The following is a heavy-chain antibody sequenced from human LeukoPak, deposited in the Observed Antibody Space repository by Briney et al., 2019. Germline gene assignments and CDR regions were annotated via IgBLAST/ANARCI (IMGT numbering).Heavy chain of an antibody. CDR2: IYHSGST. CDR3: ASPIFGEPSATRLSLDMSFAYY. J-gene: IGHJ4*02. V-gene: IGHV4-4*02. Sequence: KPSETLSLTCAVSGGSISSSNWWSWVRQPPGKGLEWIGEIYHSGSTNYNPSLKSRVTISVDKSKNQFSLKQSSVTAADTAVYYCASPIFGEPSATRLSLDMSFAYYWGQGTLVTVSS. D-gene: IGHD3-3*01. CDR1: GGSISSSNW.